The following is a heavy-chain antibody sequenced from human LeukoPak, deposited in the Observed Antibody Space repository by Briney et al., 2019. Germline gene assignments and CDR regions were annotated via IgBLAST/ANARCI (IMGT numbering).Heavy chain of an antibody. D-gene: IGHD3-22*01. Sequence: GGSLRLSCEASGFVFGHSWMSWVRQAPGKGLEWVANINLDGSEINYLDSLTGRLTISRDNAKDSLYLQMNGLRAEDTAVYFCVRDRGYSTFDYWGQGTLVTVAS. J-gene: IGHJ4*02. CDR3: VRDRGYSTFDY. CDR1: GFVFGHSW. V-gene: IGHV3-7*03. CDR2: INLDGSEI.